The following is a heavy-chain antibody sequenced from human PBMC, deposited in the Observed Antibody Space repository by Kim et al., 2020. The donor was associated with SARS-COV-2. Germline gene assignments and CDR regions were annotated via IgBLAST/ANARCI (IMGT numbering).Heavy chain of an antibody. CDR1: GFTFSSYS. D-gene: IGHD2-2*01. Sequence: GGSLRLSCAASGFTFSSYSMNWVRQAPGKGLEWVSSISSSSSYIYYADSVKGRFTISRDNAKNSLYLQMNSLRAEDTAVYYCARVVPAAIGGYCYYYGMDVWGQGTTVTVSS. V-gene: IGHV3-21*01. CDR3: ARVVPAAIGGYCYYYGMDV. J-gene: IGHJ6*02. CDR2: ISSSSSYI.